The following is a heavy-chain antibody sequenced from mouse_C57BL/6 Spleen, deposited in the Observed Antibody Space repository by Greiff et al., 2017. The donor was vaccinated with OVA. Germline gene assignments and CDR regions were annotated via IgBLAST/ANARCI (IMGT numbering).Heavy chain of an antibody. CDR2: IYPGSGNT. CDR3: ARSQFYYGSSAAWFAY. D-gene: IGHD1-1*01. V-gene: IGHV1-76*01. CDR1: GYTFTDYY. Sequence: QVQLQQSGAELVRPGASVKLSCKASGYTFTDYYINWVKQRPGQGLEWIARIYPGSGNTYYNEKFKGKATLTAEKSSSTAYMQLSSLTSEDSAVYFCARSQFYYGSSAAWFAYWGQGTLVTVSA. J-gene: IGHJ3*01.